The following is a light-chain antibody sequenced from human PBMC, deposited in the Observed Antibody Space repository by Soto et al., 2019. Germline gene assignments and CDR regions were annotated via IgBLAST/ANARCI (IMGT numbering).Light chain of an antibody. Sequence: DIVLTQSPDSLAVSLGERATINCKSSQSILFSSNNKNYLAWYQQKPGQPPKLLIYWASTRESGVPGRFSGGGSGTDFTLPITSLQAEDVALYYCQQYYSTPRTFCQGTKLGI. V-gene: IGKV4-1*01. CDR3: QQYYSTPRT. J-gene: IGKJ2*01. CDR2: WAS. CDR1: QSILFSSNNKNY.